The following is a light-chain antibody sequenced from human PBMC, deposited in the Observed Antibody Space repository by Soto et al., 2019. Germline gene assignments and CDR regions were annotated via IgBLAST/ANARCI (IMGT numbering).Light chain of an antibody. V-gene: IGKV1-5*01. CDR3: QQYNSYSRT. CDR1: QSISSW. Sequence: DIQMTQSPSTLSASVGDRVTITCRASQSISSWLAWYQQKPGKAPKLLIYDASSLESGVPSRFSGSGSGIEFTLTISSLQPDDFATYYCQQYNSYSRTFGQGTKVDNK. J-gene: IGKJ1*01. CDR2: DAS.